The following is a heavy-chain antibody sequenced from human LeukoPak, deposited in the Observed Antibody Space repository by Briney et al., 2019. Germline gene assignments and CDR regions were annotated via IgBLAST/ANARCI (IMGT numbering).Heavy chain of an antibody. J-gene: IGHJ4*02. CDR1: GFTFSSND. CDR2: IWYDGNNK. D-gene: IGHD2-15*01. Sequence: GGSLRLSCAASGFTFSSNDMHWVRQAPGKGLEWVAVIWYDGNNKYYADSVKGRFTISRDNSKNTLFLQMNSLRAEDTAVYYCARDRVVVAATEGYYFDYWGQGTLVTVSS. V-gene: IGHV3-33*01. CDR3: ARDRVVVAATEGYYFDY.